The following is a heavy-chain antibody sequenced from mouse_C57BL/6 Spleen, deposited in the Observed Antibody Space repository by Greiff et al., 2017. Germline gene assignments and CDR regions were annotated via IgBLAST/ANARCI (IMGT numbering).Heavy chain of an antibody. CDR1: GYPFTSYW. CDR3: ERDAMDY. V-gene: IGHV1-64*01. Sequence: QVQLQQLWAELVKPGAFVKLSCKAFGYPFTSYWMHWVKQRPGQGLEWIGMIHPNSCSTNYNEKFKSKATLTVDKSSSTAYMQLSSLTSEDSAVYYCERDAMDYWGQGTSVTVSS. CDR2: IHPNSCST. J-gene: IGHJ4*01.